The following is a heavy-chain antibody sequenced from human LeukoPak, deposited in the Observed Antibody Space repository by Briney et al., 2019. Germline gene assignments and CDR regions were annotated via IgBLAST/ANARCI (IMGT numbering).Heavy chain of an antibody. D-gene: IGHD1-14*01. CDR1: GGSFSGYY. V-gene: IGHV4-34*01. J-gene: IGHJ6*04. CDR3: ARARKDAPLDA. Sequence: SETLSLTCAVYGGSFSGYYWSWIRQPPGKGLEWTGEVNHSGSTNYNPSLKSRVTISVDTSKNQFSLKLSSVTAADTAVYYCARARKDAPLDAWSIGTTVTVSS. CDR2: VNHSGST.